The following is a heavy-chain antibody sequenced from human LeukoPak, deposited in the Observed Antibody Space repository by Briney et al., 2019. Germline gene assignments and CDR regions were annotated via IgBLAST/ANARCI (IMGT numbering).Heavy chain of an antibody. Sequence: SETLSLTCTVSGGSISSSSYNWGWSRQPPGKGLEWIGSSYCSGSTYYNPSLKSRVTISVDTSKNQYSLKLSSVTAANTAVYYRARHYRQLHPRGDYWGQGTLVTVSS. V-gene: IGHV4-39*01. CDR1: GGSISSSSYN. J-gene: IGHJ4*02. CDR3: ARHYRQLHPRGDY. CDR2: SYCSGST. D-gene: IGHD2-2*01.